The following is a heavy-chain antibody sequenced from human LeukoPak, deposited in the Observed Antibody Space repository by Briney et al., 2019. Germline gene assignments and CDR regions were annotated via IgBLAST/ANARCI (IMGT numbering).Heavy chain of an antibody. D-gene: IGHD2-21*02. J-gene: IGHJ5*02. Sequence: TETLSLTCTVSGDSISSYYWSWIRQPPGKGLEWIGYIYYSGSTNYNPSLKSRVTISVDTSKNQFSLKLSSVTAADTAVYYCAGGDPNWFDPWGQGTLVTVSS. V-gene: IGHV4-59*01. CDR1: GDSISSYY. CDR3: AGGDPNWFDP. CDR2: IYYSGST.